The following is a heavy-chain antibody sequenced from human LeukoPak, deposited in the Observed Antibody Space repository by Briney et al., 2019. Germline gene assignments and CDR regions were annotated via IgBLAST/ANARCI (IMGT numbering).Heavy chain of an antibody. J-gene: IGHJ4*02. CDR1: GITFSNAW. Sequence: GGSLRLSCAASGITFSNAWMTWVRQAPGKGLEWVANIKQDGGEKYYLDSVKGRFTISRDNAKNSLYLQMNSLRAEDTAVYYCARVSAEWLLFYWGQGTLVTVSS. CDR2: IKQDGGEK. CDR3: ARVSAEWLLFY. V-gene: IGHV3-7*01. D-gene: IGHD3-3*01.